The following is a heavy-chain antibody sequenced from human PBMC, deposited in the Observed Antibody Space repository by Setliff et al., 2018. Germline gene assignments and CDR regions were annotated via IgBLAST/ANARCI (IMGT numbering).Heavy chain of an antibody. CDR1: EYSFIDYW. V-gene: IGHV5-10-1*01. D-gene: IGHD2-2*01. Sequence: GESLTLSCRGSEYSFIDYWISWVRQKPGGGLEWMGKVDPSDSYATYGPSFQGHVIISVDTSINTVYLQWSRLEASDSGIYYCARPIESSRWHPFDSWGQGTLVTVSS. CDR2: VDPSDSYA. J-gene: IGHJ5*01. CDR3: ARPIESSRWHPFDS.